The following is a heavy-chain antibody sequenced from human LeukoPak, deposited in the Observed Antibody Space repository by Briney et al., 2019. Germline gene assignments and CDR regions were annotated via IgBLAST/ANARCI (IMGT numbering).Heavy chain of an antibody. CDR1: GFTFTSSA. D-gene: IGHD3-9*01. CDR2: IVVGSGNT. CDR3: AAGGRLRYFPSYYYYGMDV. Sequence: SVKVPCKASGFTFTSSAVQWVRQARGQRLEWIGWIVVGSGNTNYAQKFQERVTITRDMSTSTAYMELSSLRSEDTAVYYCAAGGRLRYFPSYYYYGMDVWGQGTAVTVSS. V-gene: IGHV1-58*01. J-gene: IGHJ6*02.